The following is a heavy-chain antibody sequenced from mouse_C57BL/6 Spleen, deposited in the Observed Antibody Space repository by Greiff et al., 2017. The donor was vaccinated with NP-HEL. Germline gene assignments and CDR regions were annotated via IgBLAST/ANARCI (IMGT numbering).Heavy chain of an antibody. Sequence: ESGPGLVKPSQSLSLTCSVTGYSITSGYYWNWIRQFPGNKLEWMGYISYDGSNKYNPSLKNRISITRYTSKNQFFLKLNSVTTEDTATYYCARLGDYFDYWGQGTTLTVSS. CDR2: ISYDGSN. D-gene: IGHD4-1*01. J-gene: IGHJ2*01. CDR1: GYSITSGYY. CDR3: ARLGDYFDY. V-gene: IGHV3-6*01.